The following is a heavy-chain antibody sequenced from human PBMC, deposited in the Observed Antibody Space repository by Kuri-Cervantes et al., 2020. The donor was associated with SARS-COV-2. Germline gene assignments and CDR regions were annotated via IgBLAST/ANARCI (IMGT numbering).Heavy chain of an antibody. V-gene: IGHV4-4*07. D-gene: IGHD1-26*01. CDR1: GDSISNYY. J-gene: IGHJ5*02. CDR2: IYTSGST. CDR3: AREWELLRGWFDP. Sequence: SETLSLTCTVSGDSISNYYWSWIRQPAGKGLEWIGHIYTSGSTNYNPSLKSRVTISVDTPKNQFSLKLSSVTAADTAVYYCAREWELLRGWFDPWGQGTLVTVSS.